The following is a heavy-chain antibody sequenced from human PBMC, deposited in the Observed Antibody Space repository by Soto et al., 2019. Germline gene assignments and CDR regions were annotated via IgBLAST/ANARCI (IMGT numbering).Heavy chain of an antibody. CDR1: GFTFSSYG. CDR2: ISYDGSNK. D-gene: IGHD4-17*01. Sequence: QVQLVESGGGVVQPGRSLRLSCAASGFTFSSYGMHWVRQAPGKGLEWVAVISYDGSNKYYADSVKGRFTISRDNSKNTLYLQMTSSRAEDTDVYYCAKDYFGDYERIGARPDYWGQGTLVTVSS. CDR3: AKDYFGDYERIGARPDY. J-gene: IGHJ4*02. V-gene: IGHV3-30*18.